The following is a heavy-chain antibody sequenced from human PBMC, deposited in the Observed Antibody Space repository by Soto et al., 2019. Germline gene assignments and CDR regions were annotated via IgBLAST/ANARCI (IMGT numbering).Heavy chain of an antibody. D-gene: IGHD3-10*01. V-gene: IGHV3-7*05. CDR2: IKQDGSEK. Sequence: GGGPRLSFSAPGVTFCIYLMRWVRPAPGKGVGGGANIKQDGSEKYYVDSVKGRFTISRDNAKNSLYLQMNSLRAEDTAVYYCARGLDRYYYGSGSYYTYYFDYWGQGTLVTVSS. CDR3: ARGLDRYYYGSGSYYTYYFDY. J-gene: IGHJ4*02. CDR1: GVTFCIYL.